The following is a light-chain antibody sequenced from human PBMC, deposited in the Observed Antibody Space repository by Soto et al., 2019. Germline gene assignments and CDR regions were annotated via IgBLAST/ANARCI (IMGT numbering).Light chain of an antibody. CDR1: SSDIGTYNL. Sequence: QSVLTQPASVSGSPGQSITISCTGTSSDIGTYNLVSWYQHHPGNAPNLMIYEATKRPSGVSSRFSGSKSGNTASLTISGLQTEDEADYYCCSYAGGSTLVFGGGTKLTVL. J-gene: IGLJ3*02. CDR2: EAT. V-gene: IGLV2-23*01. CDR3: CSYAGGSTLV.